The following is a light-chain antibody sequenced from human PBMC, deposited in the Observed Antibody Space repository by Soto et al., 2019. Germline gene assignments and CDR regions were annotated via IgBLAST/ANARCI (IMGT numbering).Light chain of an antibody. J-gene: IGLJ3*02. Sequence: QSVLTQPPSASGTPGQRVTISCSGSSSNIGSNYVYWYQQLPGTAPKLLIYNDNQRPSGVPDRFSGSKSGTSASLAISGLRSEDEADYYCAAWDDSLSGVFGGGTKLTVL. V-gene: IGLV1-47*02. CDR1: SSNIGSNY. CDR3: AAWDDSLSGV. CDR2: NDN.